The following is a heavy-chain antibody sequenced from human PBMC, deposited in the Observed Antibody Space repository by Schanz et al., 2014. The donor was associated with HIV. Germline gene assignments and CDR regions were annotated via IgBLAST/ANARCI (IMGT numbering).Heavy chain of an antibody. CDR1: FSPFLSYG. J-gene: IGHJ4*02. CDR2: ISPNSGGT. D-gene: IGHD3-22*01. V-gene: IGHV1-2*02. Sequence: QVQLVQSGPAVKPPLDSFHFSFPSSFSPFLSYGISWVRQAPGQGLEWMGWISPNSGGTNYAQKFQGRVTMTRDTSISTAYMELSRLRSDDTAVYYCARVGRAYYYDSSGGIDYWGQGTLVTVSS. CDR3: ARVGRAYYYDSSGGIDY.